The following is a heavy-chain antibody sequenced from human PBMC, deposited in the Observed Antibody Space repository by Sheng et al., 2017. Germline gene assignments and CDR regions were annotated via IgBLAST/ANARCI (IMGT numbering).Heavy chain of an antibody. CDR3: ARHIRRDGYNTPDY. V-gene: IGHV4-39*07. Sequence: QLQLQESGPGLVKPSETLSLTCTVSGGSISSTSYYWGWIRQPPGKGLEWIGSINYSGSTYYNPSLKSRVTMSVDTSRNRFSLKLSSVTAADTAVYYCARHIRRDGYNTPDYWGQGNAGHRLL. D-gene: IGHD5-12*01. CDR1: GGSISSTSYY. CDR2: INYSGST. J-gene: IGHJ4*02.